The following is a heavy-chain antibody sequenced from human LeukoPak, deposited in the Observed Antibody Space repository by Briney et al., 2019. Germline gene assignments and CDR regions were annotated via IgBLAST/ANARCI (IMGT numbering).Heavy chain of an antibody. D-gene: IGHD2-2*02. CDR2: IYYSGST. Sequence: SETLSLTCTVSGGSISSYYWSWIRQPPGKGLEWIGYIYYSGSTNYNPSLKSRVTISVDTSKNQFSLKLSSATAADTAVYYCARRSHHAVVPAAILSYYYYMDVWGKGTTVTVSS. J-gene: IGHJ6*03. CDR1: GGSISSYY. V-gene: IGHV4-59*08. CDR3: ARRSHHAVVPAAILSYYYYMDV.